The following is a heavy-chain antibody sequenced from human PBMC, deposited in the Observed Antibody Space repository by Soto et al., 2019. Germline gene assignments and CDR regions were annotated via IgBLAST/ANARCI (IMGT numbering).Heavy chain of an antibody. CDR3: AKGGQMSY. Sequence: GGSLRLSCAASGFSFNGNAMTWVRQAPGKGLEWVSSISGSVGTTYYADSVKGRFTISRDNSRSTLYLQMISLRAEDTGLYYCAKGGQMSYWGQGTPVTVSS. CDR1: GFSFNGNA. J-gene: IGHJ4*02. CDR2: ISGSVGTT. V-gene: IGHV3-23*01. D-gene: IGHD3-16*01.